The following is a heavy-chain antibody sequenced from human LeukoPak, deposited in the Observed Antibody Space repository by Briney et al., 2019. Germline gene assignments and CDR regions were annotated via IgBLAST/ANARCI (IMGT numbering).Heavy chain of an antibody. Sequence: GGSLRLSCAASGFTFSSSWMHWVRQPPGKGLVWVSRISDGSITTYTDSVKGRLTISRDNAKNTLYLQMNSLRAEDTAVYYCARGGGGCYDYWRRGTLDIVSS. D-gene: IGHD3-3*01. CDR3: ARGGGGCYDY. CDR2: ISDGSIT. CDR1: GFTFSSSW. J-gene: IGHJ4*02. V-gene: IGHV3-74*01.